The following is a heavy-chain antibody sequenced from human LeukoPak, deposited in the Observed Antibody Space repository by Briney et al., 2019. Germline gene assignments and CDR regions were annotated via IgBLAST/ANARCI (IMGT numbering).Heavy chain of an antibody. D-gene: IGHD3-22*01. Sequence: SETLSLTCAASDYSISSGNYWSWIRQPAGKGLEWIGRIYTSGSTNYNPSLKSRVTMSVDTSKNQFSLKLSSVTAADTAVYYCARVRTMIEYYMDVWGKGTTVTVSS. CDR1: DYSISSGNY. CDR3: ARVRTMIEYYMDV. V-gene: IGHV4-4*07. J-gene: IGHJ6*03. CDR2: IYTSGST.